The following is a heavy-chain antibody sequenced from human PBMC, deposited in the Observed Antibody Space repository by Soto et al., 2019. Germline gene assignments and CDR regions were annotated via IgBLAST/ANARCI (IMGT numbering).Heavy chain of an antibody. CDR1: GYTFRSYG. V-gene: IGHV1-18*04. J-gene: IGHJ5*02. D-gene: IGHD6-6*01. Sequence: GASVKVSCNASGYTFRSYGSSWVRQALGQGLEWMGWISAYNGNTNYAQKLQGRVTMTTDTSTSTAYMELRSLRSDDTAVYYCARDREAAPGNWFDPWGQGTLVTVSS. CDR2: ISAYNGNT. CDR3: ARDREAAPGNWFDP.